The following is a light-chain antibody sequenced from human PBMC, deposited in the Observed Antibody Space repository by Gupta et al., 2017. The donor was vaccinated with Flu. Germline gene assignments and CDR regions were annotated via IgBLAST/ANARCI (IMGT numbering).Light chain of an antibody. CDR1: EGRVYSDRNDY. CDR3: MLGEQWHWT. Sequence: VTLGQPASISRRPSEGRVYSDRNDYLHWFQQGQSESPRRLTYQSPYAYYGVADRISSNESGTEFTLKISRVEAANVGIYYCMLGEQWHWTFGQGTRLEIK. V-gene: IGKV2-30*01. CDR2: QSP. J-gene: IGKJ1*01.